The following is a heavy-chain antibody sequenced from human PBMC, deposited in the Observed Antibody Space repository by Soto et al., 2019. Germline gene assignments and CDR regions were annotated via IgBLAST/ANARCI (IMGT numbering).Heavy chain of an antibody. J-gene: IGHJ6*02. V-gene: IGHV5-51*01. D-gene: IGHD3-3*01. CDR1: GYSFTSYW. CDR3: ARHFGVVGILENYQSSCGMDV. CDR2: IYPGDSDT. Sequence: GESLKISCKGSGYSFTSYWIGWVRQMPGKGLEWMGIIYPGDSDTRYSPSFQGQVTISADKSISTAYLQWSSLKASDTAMYYCARHFGVVGILENYQSSCGMDVRGPATTVTVSS.